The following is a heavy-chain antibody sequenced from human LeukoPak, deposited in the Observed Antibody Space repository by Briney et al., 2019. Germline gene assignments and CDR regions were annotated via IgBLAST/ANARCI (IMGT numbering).Heavy chain of an antibody. CDR2: ISSSSSYI. J-gene: IGHJ4*02. CDR3: AIAPNDYDSSGYLRY. Sequence: GGSLRLSCAASGFTFSSYSMNWVRQAPGKGLEWVSSISSSSSYIYYADSVKGRFTISRDNAKNSLYLQMNSLRAEDTAVYYCAIAPNDYDSSGYLRYWGQGTLVTVSS. V-gene: IGHV3-21*01. CDR1: GFTFSSYS. D-gene: IGHD3-22*01.